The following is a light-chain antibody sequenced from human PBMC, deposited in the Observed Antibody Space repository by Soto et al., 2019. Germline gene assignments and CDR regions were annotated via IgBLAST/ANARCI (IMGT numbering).Light chain of an antibody. CDR3: QQGDSFPFT. Sequence: DIRMTQSPSSLSASVGDRVTITCRASQSIRSCLNWSQQKPGKAPKLLIYAASSLQSGVTSRFSGSGSGTDFTLIISSLQPEDFATYFCQQGDSFPFTFGGGTKVEMK. CDR2: AAS. J-gene: IGKJ4*01. CDR1: QSIRSC. V-gene: IGKV1-39*01.